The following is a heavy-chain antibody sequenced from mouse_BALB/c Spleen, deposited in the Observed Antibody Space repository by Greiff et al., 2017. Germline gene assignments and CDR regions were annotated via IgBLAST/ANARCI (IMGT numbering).Heavy chain of an antibody. Sequence: EVQRVESGAELVKPGASVKLSCTASGFNIKDTYMHWVKQRPEQGLEWIGRIDPANGNTKYDPKFQGKATITADTSSNTAYLQLSSLTSEDTAVYYCARGATTASFDYWGQGTTLTVSS. CDR3: ARGATTASFDY. CDR2: IDPANGNT. CDR1: GFNIKDTY. J-gene: IGHJ2*01. V-gene: IGHV14-3*02. D-gene: IGHD1-2*01.